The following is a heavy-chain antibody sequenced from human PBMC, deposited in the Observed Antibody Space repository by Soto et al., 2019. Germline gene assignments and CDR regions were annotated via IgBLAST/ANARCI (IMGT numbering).Heavy chain of an antibody. J-gene: IGHJ6*02. D-gene: IGHD6-19*01. V-gene: IGHV3-30*18. CDR1: GFTFSSYA. CDR2: ISYDGSNK. Sequence: GGSLRLSCAASGFTFSSYAMPWVRQAPGKGLDWVALISYDGSNKYYADSVKGRFTISRDNSKNTLSLQVSSLRPEDTAVYYCAKDRDSSGWFSGYYYGVDVWGQGTTVTSP. CDR3: AKDRDSSGWFSGYYYGVDV.